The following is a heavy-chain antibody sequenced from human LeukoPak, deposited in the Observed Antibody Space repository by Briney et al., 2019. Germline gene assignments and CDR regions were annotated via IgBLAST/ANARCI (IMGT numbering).Heavy chain of an antibody. CDR2: IKQDGSEK. CDR1: GFSLSAYN. V-gene: IGHV3-7*01. D-gene: IGHD7-27*01. J-gene: IGHJ3*02. Sequence: PGGSLRLSCEGSGFSLSAYNMNWVRQAPGKGLEWVANIKQDGSEKYYVDSVKGRFTISRDNAKNSLYLQMNSLRAEDTAVYYCARDRGGHWGWDAFDIWGQGTMVTVSS. CDR3: ARDRGGHWGWDAFDI.